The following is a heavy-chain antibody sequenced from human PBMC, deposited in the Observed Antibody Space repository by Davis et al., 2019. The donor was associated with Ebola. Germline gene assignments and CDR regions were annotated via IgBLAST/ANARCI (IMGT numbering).Heavy chain of an antibody. Sequence: GESLKISCAASGFIFSNYWMSWVRQAPGKGLEWVANIKQDGSAKYYVDSVKGRFTISRDNAKNSLDLQMDSLGVDDTAVYYCATDWGLGYCSTSTCSEVGWGQGTLVTVSS. CDR1: GFIFSNYW. J-gene: IGHJ4*02. D-gene: IGHD2-2*01. CDR2: IKQDGSAK. V-gene: IGHV3-7*01. CDR3: ATDWGLGYCSTSTCSEVG.